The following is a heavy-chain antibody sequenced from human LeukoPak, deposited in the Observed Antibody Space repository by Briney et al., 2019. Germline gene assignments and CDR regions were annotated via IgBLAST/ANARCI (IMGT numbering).Heavy chain of an antibody. D-gene: IGHD3-10*01. V-gene: IGHV1-69*04. CDR3: ARERITRYGMDV. CDR1: GGTFSSYA. Sequence: SVKVSCKASGGTFSSYAISWVRQAPGQGLEWMGRIIPILGIANYAQKFQGRVTITADKSTSTAYMELSSLRSDDTAVYYCARERITRYGMDVWGQGTTVTVSS. CDR2: IIPILGIA. J-gene: IGHJ6*02.